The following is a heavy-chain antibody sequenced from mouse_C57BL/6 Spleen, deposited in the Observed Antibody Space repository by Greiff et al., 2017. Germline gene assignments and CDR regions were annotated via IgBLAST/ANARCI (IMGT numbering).Heavy chain of an antibody. CDR2: IHPNSGST. Sequence: VQLQQPGAELVKPGASVKLSCKASGYTFTSYWMHWVKQRPGQGLAWIGMIHPNSGSTNYNEKFKSKATLTVDKSSSTAYMQLSSLTSEDSAVYYCAREGYDGFAYWGQGTLVTVSA. CDR1: GYTFTSYW. J-gene: IGHJ3*01. D-gene: IGHD2-2*01. V-gene: IGHV1-64*01. CDR3: AREGYDGFAY.